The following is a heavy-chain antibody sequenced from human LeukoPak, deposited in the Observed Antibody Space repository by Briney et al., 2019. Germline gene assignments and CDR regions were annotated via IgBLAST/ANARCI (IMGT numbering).Heavy chain of an antibody. J-gene: IGHJ4*02. Sequence: PGGSLRLSCAASGFTFDDYGMSWVRQAPGKGLEWVSSISSSSSYIYYADSVKGRFTISRDNAKNSLYLQMNSLRAEDTAVYYCAREHWVAVANFDYWGQGTLVTVSS. D-gene: IGHD6-19*01. CDR2: ISSSSSYI. CDR3: AREHWVAVANFDY. V-gene: IGHV3-21*01. CDR1: GFTFDDYG.